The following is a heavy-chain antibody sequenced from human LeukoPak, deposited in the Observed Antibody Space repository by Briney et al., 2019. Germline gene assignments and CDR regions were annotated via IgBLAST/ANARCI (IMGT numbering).Heavy chain of an antibody. D-gene: IGHD3-10*01. V-gene: IGHV4-38-2*02. CDR1: GYSISSGFY. Sequence: SETLSLTCTVSGYSISSGFYWGWIRQSPGKGLEWIGVIHHSGATYYTPSLKSRVTVSVDTSKNQFSLNLSSVTAADTAVHYCARVAPSGSGNYYSFDYWGQGTLVIVSS. CDR2: IHHSGAT. J-gene: IGHJ4*02. CDR3: ARVAPSGSGNYYSFDY.